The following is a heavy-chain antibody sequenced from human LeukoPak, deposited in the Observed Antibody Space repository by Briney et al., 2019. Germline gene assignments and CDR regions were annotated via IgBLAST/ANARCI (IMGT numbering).Heavy chain of an antibody. CDR2: IYPGDSDT. Sequence: GEALKISCRGSGYTFTSYWIGWVRQMPGKGLEGMGIIYPGDSDTRYSPSFQCQVTISADKSISTAYLQWNSLKASDTPMYSCARLGAGNKTPFDYWAQGTLVTVSS. D-gene: IGHD1-1*01. J-gene: IGHJ4*02. V-gene: IGHV5-51*01. CDR1: GYTFTSYW. CDR3: ARLGAGNKTPFDY.